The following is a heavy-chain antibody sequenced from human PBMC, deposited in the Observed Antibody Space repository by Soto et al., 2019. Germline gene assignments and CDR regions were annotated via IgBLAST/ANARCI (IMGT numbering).Heavy chain of an antibody. Sequence: EVQLVESGGGLVQPGRSLRLSCAASGFTFDDYAMHWVRQAPGKGLEWVSGISWNSGSIGCADSVKCRFTISRDNASNSLYQQMNSLRAEDTALYYCAKAAHRLGATARIDYWGQGTLVTVSS. CDR1: GFTFDDYA. D-gene: IGHD1-26*01. CDR3: AKAAHRLGATARIDY. CDR2: ISWNSGSI. V-gene: IGHV3-9*01. J-gene: IGHJ4*02.